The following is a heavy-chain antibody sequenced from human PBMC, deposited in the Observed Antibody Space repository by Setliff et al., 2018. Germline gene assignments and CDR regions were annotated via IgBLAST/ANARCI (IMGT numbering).Heavy chain of an antibody. Sequence: SETLSLTCTVSGDSISNDTYYWSWIRQPAGKGLEWIGCVYTSGSTNYNPSLNSRVTISLDTSKNQFSLKLISVTAADTAVYYCARVAGSGYLDRCFDPWGRGTLVTSPQ. CDR2: VYTSGST. D-gene: IGHD3-22*01. V-gene: IGHV4-61*02. CDR3: ARVAGSGYLDRCFDP. CDR1: GDSISNDTYY. J-gene: IGHJ5*02.